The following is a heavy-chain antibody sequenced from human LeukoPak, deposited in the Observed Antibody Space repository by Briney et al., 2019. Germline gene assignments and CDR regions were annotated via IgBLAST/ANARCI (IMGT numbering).Heavy chain of an antibody. D-gene: IGHD5-18*01. CDR1: GGSFSGYY. Sequence: TSETLSLTCAVYGGSFSGYYWSWIRQPPGKGLEWIGEINHSGSTSYNPSLKSRVTISVDTSKNQFSLKLSSVTAADTAVYYCARRRAMGLYYFDYWGQGTLVTVSS. V-gene: IGHV4-34*01. CDR3: ARRRAMGLYYFDY. J-gene: IGHJ4*02. CDR2: INHSGST.